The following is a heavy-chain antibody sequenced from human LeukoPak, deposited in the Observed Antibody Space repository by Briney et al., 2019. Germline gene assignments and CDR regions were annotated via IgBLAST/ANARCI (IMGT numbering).Heavy chain of an antibody. J-gene: IGHJ6*02. CDR3: ARGGGYSGYDLDYYYGMDV. CDR2: IYYSGST. CDR1: GGSISSYY. V-gene: IGHV4-59*12. D-gene: IGHD5-12*01. Sequence: ETSETLSLTCTVSGGSISSYYWSWIRQPPGKGLEWIGYIYYSGSTNYNPSLKSRVTISVDTSKNQFSLKLSSVTAADTAVYYCARGGGYSGYDLDYYYGMDVWGQGTTVTVSS.